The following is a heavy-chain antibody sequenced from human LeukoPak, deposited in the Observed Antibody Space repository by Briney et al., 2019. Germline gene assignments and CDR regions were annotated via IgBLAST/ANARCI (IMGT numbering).Heavy chain of an antibody. CDR3: ARDLRGLSWYFDY. J-gene: IGHJ4*02. D-gene: IGHD4-17*01. CDR1: GFTFKNYN. CDR2: ISSSSTTI. V-gene: IGHV3-48*01. Sequence: PGGSLRLSCAAAGFTFKNYNMNWVRQAPGKGLEWVSYISSSSTTIYYADSVKGRFTTSRDNAKNSLYLQMNSLRAEDTAVYYCARDLRGLSWYFDYWGQGSLVIVSS.